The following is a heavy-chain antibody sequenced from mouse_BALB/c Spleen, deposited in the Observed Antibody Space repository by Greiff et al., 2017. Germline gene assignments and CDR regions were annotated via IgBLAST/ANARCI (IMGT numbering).Heavy chain of an antibody. CDR2: IDPSDSYT. D-gene: IGHD1-1*02. CDR3: ASGGNY. Sequence: QVQLQQPGAELVKPGASVKLSCKASGYTFTSYWMHWVKQRPGQGLEWIGEIDPSDSYTNYNQKFKGKATLTVDKSSSTAYMQLSSLTSEDSAVYYCASGGNYWGQGTTLTVSS. CDR1: GYTFTSYW. J-gene: IGHJ2*01. V-gene: IGHV1-69*02.